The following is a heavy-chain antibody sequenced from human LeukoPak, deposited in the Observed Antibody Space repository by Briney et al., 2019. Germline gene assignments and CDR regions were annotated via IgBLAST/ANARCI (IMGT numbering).Heavy chain of an antibody. Sequence: SVKVSCKASGGTFSSYAISWVRQAPGQGLEWMGRIIPIFGTANYAQKFQGRVTINTDEPTSTAYMELSSLRSEDTAVYYCARVIWDSGSYHDAFDIWSQGTTVTVSS. D-gene: IGHD1-26*01. CDR1: GGTFSSYA. J-gene: IGHJ3*02. CDR2: IIPIFGTA. V-gene: IGHV1-69*05. CDR3: ARVIWDSGSYHDAFDI.